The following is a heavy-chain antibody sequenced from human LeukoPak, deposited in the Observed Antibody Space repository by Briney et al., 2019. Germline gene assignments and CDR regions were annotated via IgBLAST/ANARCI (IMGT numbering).Heavy chain of an antibody. CDR1: GYTFTSYD. D-gene: IGHD3-9*01. J-gene: IGHJ4*02. CDR3: ARAGWRYFDWKTYYFDY. CDR2: MNPKSGNT. Sequence: GASVKLSCKASGYTFTSYDINWARQARAQGLEWMGYMNPKSGNTVYAQKFQVRVTITRNTSISTASMELSSLRSEDTAVYYCARAGWRYFDWKTYYFDYWGQGTLVTVSS. V-gene: IGHV1-8*01.